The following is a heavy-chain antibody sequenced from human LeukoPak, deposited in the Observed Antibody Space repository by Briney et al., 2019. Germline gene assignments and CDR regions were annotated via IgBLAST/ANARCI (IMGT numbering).Heavy chain of an antibody. V-gene: IGHV3-48*04. J-gene: IGHJ4*02. CDR2: ISSSSRTI. Sequence: GGSLRLSCAASGFTFSSFSMNWVRPAPGKGLEWVSYISSSSRTIYYADSVKGRFTISRDNAKNSLYLQMNSLRAEDTAVYYCAREVKNWGQGTLVTVSS. CDR3: AREVKN. CDR1: GFTFSSFS. D-gene: IGHD2-21*01.